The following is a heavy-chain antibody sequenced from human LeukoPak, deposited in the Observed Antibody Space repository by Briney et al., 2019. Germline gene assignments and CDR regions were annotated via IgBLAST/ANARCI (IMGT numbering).Heavy chain of an antibody. CDR3: AKDFYDFWSGYFGGLADS. V-gene: IGHV3-23*01. CDR1: GFTFSSYS. D-gene: IGHD3-3*01. J-gene: IGHJ4*02. CDR2: ISSSGSNI. Sequence: GGSLRLSCAASGFTFSSYSMNWVRQAPGKGLEWVSVISSSGSNIYYADSVKGRFTISRDNSKNTLYMQLNSLRAEDTAVYYCAKDFYDFWSGYFGGLADSWGQGTLVTVSS.